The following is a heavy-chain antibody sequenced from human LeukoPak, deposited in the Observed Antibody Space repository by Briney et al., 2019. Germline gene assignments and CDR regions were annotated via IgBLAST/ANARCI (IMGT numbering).Heavy chain of an antibody. CDR1: GFTFSSYG. J-gene: IGHJ4*02. D-gene: IGHD1-7*01. V-gene: IGHV3-30*18. CDR2: ISYDGSNK. Sequence: GRSLRLSCAASGFTFSSYGMHWVRQAPGKGLEWVAVISYDGSNKYYADSVKGRFTISRDNSKNTLYLQMNSLRAEDTAVYYCAKALSKLELTYSDYWGQGTLVTVSS. CDR3: AKALSKLELTYSDY.